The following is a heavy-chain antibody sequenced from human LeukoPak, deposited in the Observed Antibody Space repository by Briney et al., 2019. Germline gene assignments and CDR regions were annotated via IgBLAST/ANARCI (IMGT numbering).Heavy chain of an antibody. Sequence: SETLSLTCSVSGGAITSYYWSWIRQPPGKGLEWIGYIYYSGSTHYNPSLTSRVTISVDTSKNQFSLKLSSVTAADPAVYFCARRFADVSAYGYWGQGILVTV. V-gene: IGHV4-59*01. D-gene: IGHD3-22*01. CDR2: IYYSGST. CDR3: ARRFADVSAYGY. J-gene: IGHJ4*02. CDR1: GGAITSYY.